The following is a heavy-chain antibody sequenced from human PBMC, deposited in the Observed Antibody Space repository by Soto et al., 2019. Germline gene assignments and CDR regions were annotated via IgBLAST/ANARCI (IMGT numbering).Heavy chain of an antibody. D-gene: IGHD2-2*01. Sequence: QVQLQESGPGLVKPSQTLSLTCTGSGGSISDGDYYWSWIRQPPGKGLEWIGHIYDSGNTYTNPSLKSRLTISVDTSTDHLSLNLSSVTAADTVVYYRASGLSSNKVGQWGQGALVTVSS. CDR2: IYDSGNT. CDR1: GGSISDGDYY. V-gene: IGHV4-30-4*01. J-gene: IGHJ4*02. CDR3: ASGLSSNKVGQ.